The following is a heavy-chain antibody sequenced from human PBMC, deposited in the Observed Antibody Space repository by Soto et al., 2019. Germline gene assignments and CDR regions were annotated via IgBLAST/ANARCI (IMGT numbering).Heavy chain of an antibody. CDR3: AKDHEVAGSAFDP. CDR1: GFTFSREY. Sequence: QVELVESGGGVVLPGRSLRLSCAASGFTFSREYMHWVRQAPGKGLEWVAVISYDGNKKYYADSMKGRFTISRDNSKNTVYLQINSLTSEDTAVYYCAKDHEVAGSAFDPWGQGTMVTVSS. V-gene: IGHV3-30*18. CDR2: ISYDGNKK. D-gene: IGHD6-19*01. J-gene: IGHJ3*01.